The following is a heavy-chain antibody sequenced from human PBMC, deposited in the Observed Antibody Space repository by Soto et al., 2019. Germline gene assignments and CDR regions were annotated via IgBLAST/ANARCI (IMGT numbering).Heavy chain of an antibody. CDR3: ARGPTVTTSTLSYYYMDV. CDR2: IIPILGIA. CDR1: GGTFSSYT. V-gene: IGHV1-69*02. Sequence: QVQLVQSGAEVQKPGSSVKVSCKASGGTFSSYTISWVRQAPGQGLEWMGRIIPILGIANYAQKFQGRVTITADKSTSTAYMELSSLRSEDTAVYYCARGPTVTTSTLSYYYMDVWGKGTTVTVSS. J-gene: IGHJ6*03. D-gene: IGHD4-17*01.